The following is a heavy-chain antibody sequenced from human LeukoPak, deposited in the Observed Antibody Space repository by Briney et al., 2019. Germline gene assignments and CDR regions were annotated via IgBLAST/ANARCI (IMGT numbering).Heavy chain of an antibody. CDR1: GGSISSGDYY. J-gene: IGHJ4*02. V-gene: IGHV4-30-4*01. Sequence: PSETLSLTCTVSGGSISSGDYYWSWIRQPPGKGLEWIGYIYYSGSTYYNPSLKSRVTISVDTSKNQFSLKLSSVTAADTAVYYCAMASGYYMREDYWGQGTLVTVSS. CDR3: AMASGYYMREDY. D-gene: IGHD3-3*01. CDR2: IYYSGST.